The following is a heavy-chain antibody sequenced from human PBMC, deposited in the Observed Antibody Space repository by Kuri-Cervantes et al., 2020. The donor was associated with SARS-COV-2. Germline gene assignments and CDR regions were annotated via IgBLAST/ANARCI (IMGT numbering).Heavy chain of an antibody. CDR2: IYYSGST. CDR3: ARDHGSFRITAAGIDAFDI. D-gene: IGHD6-13*01. CDR1: GGSSSSYY. Sequence: GSLRLPCTVSGGSSSSYYWSWIRQPPGKGLEWIGYIYYSGSTNYNPSLKSRVTISVDTSKNQFSLKLSSVTAADTAVYYCARDHGSFRITAAGIDAFDIWGQGTMVTVSS. V-gene: IGHV4-59*01. J-gene: IGHJ3*02.